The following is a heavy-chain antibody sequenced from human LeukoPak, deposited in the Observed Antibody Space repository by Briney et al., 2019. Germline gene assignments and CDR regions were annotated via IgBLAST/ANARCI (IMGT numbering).Heavy chain of an antibody. Sequence: ASVKVSCKTSGDTFTAYYIHWVRQAPGQGLEWMGWINPSSGGTYYAQKFQGKITMTRDMSISIAYMELNSLKSDDTAMYYCARVGIGSSLQTWGQGTLVTVSS. V-gene: IGHV1-2*02. J-gene: IGHJ5*02. CDR3: ARVGIGSSLQT. D-gene: IGHD6-13*01. CDR2: INPSSGGT. CDR1: GDTFTAYY.